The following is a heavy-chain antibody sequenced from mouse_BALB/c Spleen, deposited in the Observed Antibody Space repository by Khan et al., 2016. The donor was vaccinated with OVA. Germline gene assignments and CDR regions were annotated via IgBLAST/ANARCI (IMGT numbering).Heavy chain of an antibody. J-gene: IGHJ3*01. V-gene: IGHV9-3*02. D-gene: IGHD1-1*01. CDR3: ARGNYYGSNSWFAY. CDR2: INTNTGEP. CDR1: GYTFTNYG. Sequence: QIQLVQSGPELKKPGETVKISCKASGYTFTNYGMNWVKQAPGKGLKWMGWINTNTGEPTYAEEFKGRFAFSLETSARTAYLQLNNLKNEDTATYFCARGNYYGSNSWFAYWGQGTLVTVSA.